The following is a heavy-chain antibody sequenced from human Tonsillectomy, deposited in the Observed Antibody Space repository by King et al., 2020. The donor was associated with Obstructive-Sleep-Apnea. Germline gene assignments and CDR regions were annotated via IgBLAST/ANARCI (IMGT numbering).Heavy chain of an antibody. CDR1: GFTFINAW. J-gene: IGHJ6*02. V-gene: IGHV3-15*01. Sequence: VQLVESGGGLVKPGGSLRLSCAASGFTFINAWMNWVRQAPGRGLEWVGRIKSKTDGGTTDYVSPVKGRFIISRVDSKKTLYLQMNSLKTEDTAVYYCTPMGYYYGLDVWGQGTTVTVSS. CDR2: IKSKTDGGTT. CDR3: TPMGYYYGLDV. D-gene: IGHD3-16*01.